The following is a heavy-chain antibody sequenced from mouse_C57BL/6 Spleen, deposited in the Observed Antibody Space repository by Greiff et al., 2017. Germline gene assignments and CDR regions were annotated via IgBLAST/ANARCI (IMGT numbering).Heavy chain of an antibody. CDR2: INPNNGGP. J-gene: IGHJ4*01. CDR3: ARENGYWVMDY. D-gene: IGHD2-3*01. V-gene: IGHV1-22*01. CDR1: GYTFTDYN. Sequence: VQLQQSGPKLVKPGASVKMSCKASGYTFTDYNMHWVKQSHGKSLEWIGYINPNNGGPSYNQTFKGKATLTVNKSSSTAYMELLSLTSEESTVDYCARENGYWVMDYWGQGTSVTVSS.